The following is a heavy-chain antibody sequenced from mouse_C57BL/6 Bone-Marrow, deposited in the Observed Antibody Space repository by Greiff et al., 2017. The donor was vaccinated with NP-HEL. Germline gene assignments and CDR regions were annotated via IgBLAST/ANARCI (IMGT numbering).Heavy chain of an antibody. J-gene: IGHJ4*01. D-gene: IGHD2-2*01. CDR3: AIYGYDVYYAMDY. V-gene: IGHV1-81*01. Sequence: QVQLQQSGAELARPGASVKLSCKASGYTFTSYGISWVKQRTGQGLEWIGEIYPRSGNTYYNEKFKGKATLTADKSTSTAYMELRSLTSEDSAVYFCAIYGYDVYYAMDYWGQGTSVTVSS. CDR2: IYPRSGNT. CDR1: GYTFTSYG.